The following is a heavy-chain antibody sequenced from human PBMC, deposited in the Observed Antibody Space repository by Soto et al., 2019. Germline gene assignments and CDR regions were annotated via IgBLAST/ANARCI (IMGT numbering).Heavy chain of an antibody. CDR2: IYSGGST. CDR3: ARRVSDYYSGMAV. D-gene: IGHD2-8*01. Sequence: GGSLRLSSAASRFTVIINYMTWVRQASGKGLEWVSVIYSGGSTYYADSVKGRFTISRENSKNPLYLQMNSLRAEDMAVYYCARRVSDYYSGMAVRGEGTIGNVSS. CDR1: RFTVIINY. J-gene: IGHJ6*04. V-gene: IGHV3-53*01.